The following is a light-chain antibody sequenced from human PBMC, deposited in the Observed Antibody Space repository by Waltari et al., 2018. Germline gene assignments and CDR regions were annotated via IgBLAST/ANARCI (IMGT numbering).Light chain of an antibody. Sequence: QSALTQPPSASGSPGQSVTISCTGTSSDIGDSNYVSWYQQHPGKGPKLMIYDVYKRPSGVPDRFSGYKSGNTAFLTVSGLQGEDEADYYCSSFAGTHHVVFGGGTKLTVL. CDR3: SSFAGTHHVV. J-gene: IGLJ2*01. CDR1: SSDIGDSNY. CDR2: DVY. V-gene: IGLV2-8*01.